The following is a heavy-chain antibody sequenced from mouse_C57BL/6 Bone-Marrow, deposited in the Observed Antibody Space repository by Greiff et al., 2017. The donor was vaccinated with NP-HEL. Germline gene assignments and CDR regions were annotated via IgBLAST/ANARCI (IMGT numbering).Heavy chain of an antibody. CDR3: ARDYYGSRYAWFAD. Sequence: VQLQQPGAELVKPGASVKLSCKASGYTFTSYWMQWVKQRPGQGLEWIGEIDPSDSYTNYNQKFKGKATLTVDTSSSTAYMQLSSLTSEDTAVYYCARDYYGSRYAWFADWGQGTLVTVSA. V-gene: IGHV1-50*01. J-gene: IGHJ3*01. CDR2: IDPSDSYT. CDR1: GYTFTSYW. D-gene: IGHD1-1*01.